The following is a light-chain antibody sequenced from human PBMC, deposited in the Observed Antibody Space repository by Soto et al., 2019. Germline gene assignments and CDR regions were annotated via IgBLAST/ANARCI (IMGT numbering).Light chain of an antibody. CDR2: EVS. J-gene: IGLJ1*01. CDR1: SSDVGGYNY. CDR3: SSYTSSSIPYV. V-gene: IGLV2-14*01. Sequence: QSALTQPASVSGSPGRSITISCTGTSSDVGGYNYVSWYQQHPGKAPKLMIYEVSNRPSGVSNRFSGSKSGNTASLTISGLQAEDEADYYCSSYTSSSIPYVFGTGTKVTVL.